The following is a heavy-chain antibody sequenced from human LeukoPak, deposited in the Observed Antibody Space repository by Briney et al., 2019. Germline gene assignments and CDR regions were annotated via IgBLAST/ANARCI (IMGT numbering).Heavy chain of an antibody. V-gene: IGHV1-18*01. CDR2: ISAYNGNT. Sequence: GAPVKVSCKASGYTLTSYGISRVRQAPGQGLEWMGWISAYNGNTNYAQKLQGRVTMTTDTSTSTAYMELRSLRSDDTAVYYCARALATVTTFLYWGQGTLVTVSS. D-gene: IGHD4-17*01. CDR1: GYTLTSYG. CDR3: ARALATVTTFLY. J-gene: IGHJ4*02.